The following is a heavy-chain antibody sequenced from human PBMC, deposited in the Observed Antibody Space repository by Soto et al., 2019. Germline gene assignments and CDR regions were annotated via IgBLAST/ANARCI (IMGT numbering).Heavy chain of an antibody. CDR1: GGSITTAGYS. V-gene: IGHV4-30-2*01. CDR3: ASRPFYYYGLDV. Sequence: SEPLSLTCTVSGGSITTAGYSWSWIRQPPGKALEWIGYVYHTGNAYPKPSLKSRVTISLDRSKNQFSLKMTSVTAADTALYYCASRPFYYYGLDVWGQGTTVTVS. CDR2: VYHTGNA. J-gene: IGHJ6*02.